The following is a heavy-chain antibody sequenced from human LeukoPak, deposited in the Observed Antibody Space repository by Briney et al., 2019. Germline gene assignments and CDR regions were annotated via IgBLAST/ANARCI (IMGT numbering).Heavy chain of an antibody. V-gene: IGHV3-30*03. D-gene: IGHD4-17*01. CDR2: ISYDGSNK. J-gene: IGHJ3*02. Sequence: GGSLRLSCAASGFTFSSYGMHWVRQAPGKGLEWVAVISYDGSNKYYADSVKGRFTVSRDNSKNTMDLQMNSLRAEDTAVYYCAREQYGSDDALDIWGQGTMVTVSS. CDR3: AREQYGSDDALDI. CDR1: GFTFSSYG.